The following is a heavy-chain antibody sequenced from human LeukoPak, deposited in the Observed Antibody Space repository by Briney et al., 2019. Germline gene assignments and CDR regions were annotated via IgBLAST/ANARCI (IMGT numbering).Heavy chain of an antibody. J-gene: IGHJ4*02. CDR3: AGFIAAAGVFDY. Sequence: SATLYLTCTVSGGSISSYYWSWIRQPAGQGLEWIGRIYTSGSTNYNPSLKSRVTMSVDTSKNQFALKLSSVTAADAAVYYCAGFIAAAGVFDYWGQGTLVTVSS. CDR2: IYTSGST. D-gene: IGHD6-13*01. V-gene: IGHV4-4*07. CDR1: GGSISSYY.